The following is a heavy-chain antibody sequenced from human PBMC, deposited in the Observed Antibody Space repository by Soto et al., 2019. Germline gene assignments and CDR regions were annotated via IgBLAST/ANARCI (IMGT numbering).Heavy chain of an antibody. CDR3: AREMITKYRGKAPPRAYGMDV. CDR1: GFTFSSYA. D-gene: IGHD3-22*01. J-gene: IGHJ6*02. CDR2: ISYDGSNK. V-gene: IGHV3-30-3*01. Sequence: GSLRLSCAASGFTFSSYAMHWVRQAPGKGLEWVVVISYDGSNKYYADSVKGRFTISRDNSKNTLYLQMNSLRAEDTAVYYCAREMITKYRGKAPPRAYGMDVWGQGTTVTVSS.